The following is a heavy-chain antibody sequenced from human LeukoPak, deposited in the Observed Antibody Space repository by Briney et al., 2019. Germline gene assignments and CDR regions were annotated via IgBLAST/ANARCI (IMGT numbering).Heavy chain of an antibody. CDR3: AKDVAAAGDWYFDL. J-gene: IGHJ2*01. D-gene: IGHD6-13*01. CDR2: ISYDGSNK. V-gene: IGHV3-30*18. CDR1: GFTFSSYG. Sequence: GGSLRLSCAASGFTFSSYGMRWVRQAPGKGLEWVAVISYDGSNKYYADSVKGRFTISRDNSKNTLYLQMNSLRAEDTAVYYCAKDVAAAGDWYFDLWGRGTLVTVSS.